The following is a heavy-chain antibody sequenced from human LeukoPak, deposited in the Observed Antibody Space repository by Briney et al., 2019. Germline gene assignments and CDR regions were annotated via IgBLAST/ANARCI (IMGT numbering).Heavy chain of an antibody. V-gene: IGHV4-61*05. CDR1: GFSLSTSGVG. J-gene: IGHJ4*02. D-gene: IGHD3/OR15-3a*01. CDR2: IYYSGST. CDR3: ASGIQWTGNNY. Sequence: SGPTLVKPTQTLTLTCTFSGFSLSTSGVGGGWIRQPPGKGLECIGYIYYSGSTNYNPSLKSRVTISVDTSKNQFSLKLSSVTAADTALYFCASGIQWTGNNYWGQGMLVTVSS.